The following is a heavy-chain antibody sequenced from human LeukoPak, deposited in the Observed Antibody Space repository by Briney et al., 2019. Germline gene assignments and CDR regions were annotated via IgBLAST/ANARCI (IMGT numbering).Heavy chain of an antibody. J-gene: IGHJ4*02. V-gene: IGHV3-30-3*01. CDR1: GFTFSSYA. D-gene: IGHD3-22*01. CDR3: ARSLYYYDSSGYDY. Sequence: PGRSLRLSCAASGFTFSSYAMHWVRQAPGKGLEWVAVISYDGSNKYYADSVKGRFTISRDNAKNSLYLQMNSLRAEDTAVYYCARSLYYYDSSGYDYWGQGTLVTVSS. CDR2: ISYDGSNK.